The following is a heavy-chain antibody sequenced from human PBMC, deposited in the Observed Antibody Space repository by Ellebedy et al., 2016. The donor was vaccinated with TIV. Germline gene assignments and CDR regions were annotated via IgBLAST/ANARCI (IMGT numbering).Heavy chain of an antibody. CDR3: ARSPRGVVAADY. CDR1: GFTFSSYW. Sequence: GGSLRLSXAASGFTFSSYWMHWVRQAPGKGLVWVSRINSDGSSTSYADSVKGRFTISRDNAKNTLYLQMNSLRAEDTAVYYCARSPRGVVAADYWGQGTLVTVSS. V-gene: IGHV3-74*01. CDR2: INSDGSST. J-gene: IGHJ4*02. D-gene: IGHD2-15*01.